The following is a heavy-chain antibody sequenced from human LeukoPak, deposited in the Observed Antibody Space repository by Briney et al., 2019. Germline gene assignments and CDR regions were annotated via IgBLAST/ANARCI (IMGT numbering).Heavy chain of an antibody. J-gene: IGHJ6*02. Sequence: PSETLSLTCAVYGGSFSGYYWSWIRQPPGKGLEWIGEINHSGSTNYNPSLKSRVTISVDTSKNQFSLKLSSVTAADTAVYYCASSSGWRHYYYGMDVWGQGTTVTVSS. V-gene: IGHV4-34*01. D-gene: IGHD6-19*01. CDR3: ASSSGWRHYYYGMDV. CDR2: INHSGST. CDR1: GGSFSGYY.